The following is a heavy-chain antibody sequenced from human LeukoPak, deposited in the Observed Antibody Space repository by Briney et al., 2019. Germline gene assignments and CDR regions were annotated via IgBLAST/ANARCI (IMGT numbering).Heavy chain of an antibody. V-gene: IGHV1-2*02. Sequence: ASVKVSCKASGYNFTGYYMHWVRQAPGQGLEWMGWINPNSGGTNYAQKFQGRVTMTRDTSISTAYMELSRLRSDDTAVYYCATLGFAYPRIAAAGTVDYWGQGTLVTVSS. CDR1: GYNFTGYY. CDR2: INPNSGGT. J-gene: IGHJ4*02. CDR3: ATLGFAYPRIAAAGTVDY. D-gene: IGHD6-13*01.